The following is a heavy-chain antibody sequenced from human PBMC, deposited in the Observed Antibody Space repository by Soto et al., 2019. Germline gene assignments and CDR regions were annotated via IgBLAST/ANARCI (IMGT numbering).Heavy chain of an antibody. V-gene: IGHV1-18*01. CDR2: ISTYNGKT. Sequence: HVQLVQSGGEVKKPGASVKVSCKASGYTFTSHGISWVRQAPGQGLEWMGWISTYNGKTDYAQKFQGRVTMTADTPTSTGYMELRSLLSDDTAVYYCARLLTEGVTYREDAFDIWGQGTKVTVSS. D-gene: IGHD3-9*01. CDR1: GYTFTSHG. CDR3: ARLLTEGVTYREDAFDI. J-gene: IGHJ3*02.